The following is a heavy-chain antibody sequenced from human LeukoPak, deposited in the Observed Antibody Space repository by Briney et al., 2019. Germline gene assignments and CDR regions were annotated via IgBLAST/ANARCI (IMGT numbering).Heavy chain of an antibody. V-gene: IGHV4-34*01. CDR1: GGSFSPYY. D-gene: IGHD2-21*02. J-gene: IGHJ4*02. CDR2: INHSGST. CDR3: ARGGSYCGGDCYVDY. Sequence: SETLSLTCADSGGSFSPYYWSWIRQPPGKGLEWIGEINHSGSTNYNPSPKSRVTISVDTSKNQFSLRLSSVTAADTAVYYYARGGSYCGGDCYVDYWGQGTLVTVSS.